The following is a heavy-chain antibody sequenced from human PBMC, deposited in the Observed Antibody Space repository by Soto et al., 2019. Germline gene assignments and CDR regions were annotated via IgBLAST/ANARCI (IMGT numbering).Heavy chain of an antibody. V-gene: IGHV4-59*12. Sequence: SETLSLTCTVSGGSISSYYWSWIRQPPGKGLEWIGYIYYSGSTNYNPSLKSRVTISVDTSKNQFSLKLSSVTAADTAVYYCARDSREWLRSYYYYYGMDVWGQGTTVTVSS. CDR1: GGSISSYY. J-gene: IGHJ6*02. CDR3: ARDSREWLRSYYYYYGMDV. D-gene: IGHD5-12*01. CDR2: IYYSGST.